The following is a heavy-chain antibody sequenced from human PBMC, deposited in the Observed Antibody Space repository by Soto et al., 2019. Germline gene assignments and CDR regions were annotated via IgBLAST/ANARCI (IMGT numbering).Heavy chain of an antibody. CDR2: FDPEDGER. V-gene: IGHV1-24*01. J-gene: IGHJ6*02. Sequence: QVQLVQSGAEVKKPGASVKVSCKVSGYSLTELSMHWVRQAPGQGLEWMGRFDPEDGERIYTQKFQGRVTMTDDTSTDTAYLELSSLRSEDTAVYYCAPSVDLPLGVDVWGRGTTVTVSS. CDR3: APSVDLPLGVDV. CDR1: GYSLTELS. D-gene: IGHD5-12*01.